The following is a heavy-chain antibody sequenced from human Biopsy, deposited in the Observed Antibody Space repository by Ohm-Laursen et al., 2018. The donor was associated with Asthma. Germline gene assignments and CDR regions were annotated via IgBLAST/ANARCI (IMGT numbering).Heavy chain of an antibody. J-gene: IGHJ1*01. CDR1: GFTFGDYW. CDR3: ARTFHFWSPYHAEHYQL. Sequence: SLRLSCAASGFTFGDYWMSWVRQVPGKGLEWVANIKHDGSEKNHVDSLKGRFTISRDNAKNLLFLQMNSLSAEDTAVYYCARTFHFWSPYHAEHYQLWGQGTLVTVSS. V-gene: IGHV3-7*01. D-gene: IGHD3-3*01. CDR2: IKHDGSEK.